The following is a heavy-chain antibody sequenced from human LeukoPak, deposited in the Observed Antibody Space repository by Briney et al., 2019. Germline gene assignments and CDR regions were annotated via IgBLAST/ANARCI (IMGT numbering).Heavy chain of an antibody. CDR3: EKGNLKTQPYNSFDY. Sequence: GGSLRLFCAASGFTFNRFAMSWVRQAPGKGLEWVSAISGNGGGTYYADSVRGRFTISRDNSKNALYLQMNSLRTEDAAVYYCEKGNLKTQPYNSFDYGGRETLVPVP. CDR2: ISGNGGGT. CDR1: GFTFNRFA. V-gene: IGHV3-23*01. J-gene: IGHJ4*02. D-gene: IGHD1-20*01.